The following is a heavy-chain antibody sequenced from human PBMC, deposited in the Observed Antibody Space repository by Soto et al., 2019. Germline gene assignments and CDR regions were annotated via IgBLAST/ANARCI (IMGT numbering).Heavy chain of an antibody. CDR3: ARGSTYYIY. CDR1: GFTFSSYW. Sequence: PGGSLRLSCAASGFTFSSYWMTWVRQAPGKGLEWVANIKEDGSEKYYVDSAEGRFTISRDNAKNSLYLQMNSLRAEDTAVYYCARGSTYYIYWGQGALVTVSS. V-gene: IGHV3-7*05. J-gene: IGHJ4*02. CDR2: IKEDGSEK. D-gene: IGHD3-10*01.